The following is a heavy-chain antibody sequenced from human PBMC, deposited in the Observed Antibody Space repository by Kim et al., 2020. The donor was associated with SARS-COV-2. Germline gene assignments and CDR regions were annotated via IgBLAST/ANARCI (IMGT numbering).Heavy chain of an antibody. CDR1: GGTFSGYF. D-gene: IGHD5-18*01. CDR2: INPGGST. V-gene: IGHV4-34*01. Sequence: SETLSLTCAVYGGTFSGYFWSWIRQPPGEGLEWIGDINPGGSTYYNPSLRRRVTMSVDTSKNQFSLKLASVSAADTAVYYCARTPVGYGRNAGFGVRLDFWSQGGLVTVSS. CDR3: ARTPVGYGRNAGFGVRLDF. J-gene: IGHJ4*02.